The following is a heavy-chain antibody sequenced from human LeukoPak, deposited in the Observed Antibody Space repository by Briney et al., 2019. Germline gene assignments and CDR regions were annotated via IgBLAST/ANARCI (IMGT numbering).Heavy chain of an antibody. CDR2: ISYDGSNK. CDR3: AKVPLETYYDSSGYYPPYYYYYGMDV. Sequence: GGSLRLSCAASGFTFSSYGIHWVRQAPGKGLEWVAVISYDGSNKYYANSVKGRFTISRDNSKNTLYLQMNSLRADDTAVYYCAKVPLETYYDSSGYYPPYYYYYGMDVWGQGTTVTVSS. CDR1: GFTFSSYG. V-gene: IGHV3-30*18. J-gene: IGHJ6*02. D-gene: IGHD3-22*01.